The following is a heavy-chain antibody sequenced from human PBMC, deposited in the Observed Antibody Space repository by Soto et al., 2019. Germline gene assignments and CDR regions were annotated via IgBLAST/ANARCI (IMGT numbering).Heavy chain of an antibody. Sequence: QITLKHSGPTLVKPTQTLTLTCTVSGFSLTTPGLGVGWIRQPPGKALEWLTLVYWHDDKRYSSSLRDRLTIARDTSNNQVVLSMTNMDPEDSATYYFVRLMSTDTTGYFDYWGQGIVVTVSS. D-gene: IGHD1-1*01. CDR3: VRLMSTDTTGYFDY. V-gene: IGHV2-5*01. J-gene: IGHJ4*02. CDR1: GFSLTTPGLG. CDR2: VYWHDDK.